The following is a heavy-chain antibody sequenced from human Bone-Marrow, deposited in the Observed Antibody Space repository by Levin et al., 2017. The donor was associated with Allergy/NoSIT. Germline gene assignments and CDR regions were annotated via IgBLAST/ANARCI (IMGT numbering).Heavy chain of an antibody. CDR3: AREPGEYYYDSHTELSSWYFDY. CDR2: IYYSGST. J-gene: IGHJ4*02. CDR1: GGSISSGDYY. D-gene: IGHD3-22*01. Sequence: SETLSLTCTVSGGSISSGDYYWSWIRQPPGKGLEWIGYIYYSGSTYYNPSLKSRVTISVDTSKNQFSLKLSSVTAADTAVYYCAREPGEYYYDSHTELSSWYFDYWGQGTLVTVSS. V-gene: IGHV4-30-4*01.